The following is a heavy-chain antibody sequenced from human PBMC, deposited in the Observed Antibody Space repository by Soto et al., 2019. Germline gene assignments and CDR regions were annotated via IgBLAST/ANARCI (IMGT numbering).Heavy chain of an antibody. J-gene: IGHJ5*02. D-gene: IGHD3-22*01. CDR1: GFTFSSYG. Sequence: GSLRLSCAASGFTFSSYGMHWVRQAPGKGLEWVAIIWYDGSNKYYADSVKGRFTISRDNSKNTLYLQMNSLRAEDTAVYYFARDLNYYDSSGYPLGNWFDPWGQGTLVTVSS. CDR2: IWYDGSNK. V-gene: IGHV3-33*01. CDR3: ARDLNYYDSSGYPLGNWFDP.